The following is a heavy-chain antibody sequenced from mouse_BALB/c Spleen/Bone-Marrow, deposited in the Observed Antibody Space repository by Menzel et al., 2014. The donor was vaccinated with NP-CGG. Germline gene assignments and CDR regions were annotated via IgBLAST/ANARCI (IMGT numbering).Heavy chain of an antibody. CDR3: AGWLLQYYAMDD. D-gene: IGHD2-3*01. J-gene: IGHJ4*01. CDR1: GYTFTSYW. V-gene: IGHV1-69*02. CDR2: IDPSDSYT. Sequence: QVQLQQSGAELVKPGASVKLSCKASGYTFTSYWMHWVKQRPGQGLEWIGEIDPSDSYTNYNQEFKGKATLTVDKSSSTAYMQLSSLTSEDSAVYFCAGWLLQYYAMDDWGQGTSVTVSS.